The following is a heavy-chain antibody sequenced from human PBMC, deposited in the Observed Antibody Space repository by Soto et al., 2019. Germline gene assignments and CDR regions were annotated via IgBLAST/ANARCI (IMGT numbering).Heavy chain of an antibody. CDR3: ARLGLGCSSTSCHYYGMDV. CDR1: GYSFTSYW. J-gene: IGHJ6*02. CDR2: IYPGDSDT. D-gene: IGHD2-2*01. Sequence: GESLKISCKGSGYSFTSYWIGWVRQMPGKGLEWMGIIYPGDSDTRYSPSFQGQVTISADKSISTAYLQWSSLKASDTAMYYCARLGLGCSSTSCHYYGMDVWGQGTTVTVSS. V-gene: IGHV5-51*01.